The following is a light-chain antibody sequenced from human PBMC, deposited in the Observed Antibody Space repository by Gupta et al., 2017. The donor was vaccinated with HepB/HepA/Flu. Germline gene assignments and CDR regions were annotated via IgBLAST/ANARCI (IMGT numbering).Light chain of an antibody. J-gene: IGKJ4*01. CDR1: QSVSSN. CDR2: GAS. CDR3: QQYNNWHPLT. V-gene: IGKV3-15*01. Sequence: EIVMTQSPATLSVSPGESATLSCRASQSVSSNLAWYQQKPGQAPRLLIYGASTRATGSPARFSGSGSGTEVTLTISSLQYEDFAVYYWQQYNNWHPLTFGGGTKVEIK.